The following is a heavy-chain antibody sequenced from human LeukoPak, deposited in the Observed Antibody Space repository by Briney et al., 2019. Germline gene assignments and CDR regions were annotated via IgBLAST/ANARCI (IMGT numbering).Heavy chain of an antibody. J-gene: IGHJ4*02. Sequence: SETLSLTCTVSGGSISSSSYYWGWIRQPPGKGLEWIGSIYYSGSTYYNPSLKSRVTISVDTSKNQFSLKLSSVTAADTAVYYCASEQRGKFDYWGQGTLVTVSS. CDR1: GGSISSSSYY. CDR3: ASEQRGKFDY. CDR2: IYYSGST. D-gene: IGHD6-25*01. V-gene: IGHV4-39*01.